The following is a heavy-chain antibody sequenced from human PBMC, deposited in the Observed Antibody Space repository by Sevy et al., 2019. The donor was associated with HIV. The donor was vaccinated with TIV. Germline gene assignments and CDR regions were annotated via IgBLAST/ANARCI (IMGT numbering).Heavy chain of an antibody. CDR3: AKDTLPILGYCSGGSCGGAFDI. J-gene: IGHJ3*02. V-gene: IGHV3-9*01. CDR1: GFTFDDYA. Sequence: GGSLRLSCAASGFTFDDYAMHWVRQAPGKGLEWVSGISWNSGSIGYADSVKGRFTISRDNAKNSLYLQMNSLRAEDTALDYCAKDTLPILGYCSGGSCGGAFDIWGQGTMVTVSS. D-gene: IGHD2-15*01. CDR2: ISWNSGSI.